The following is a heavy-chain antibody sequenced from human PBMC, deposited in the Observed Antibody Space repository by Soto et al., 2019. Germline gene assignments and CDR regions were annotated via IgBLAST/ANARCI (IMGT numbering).Heavy chain of an antibody. V-gene: IGHV3-23*01. J-gene: IGHJ4*02. D-gene: IGHD5-18*01. CDR2: LSGDGRST. CDR3: TKHHYIYGPPIDF. Sequence: QTGGSLRLSCTGSGFTFGNYAMGWVRQAPGKGPEWVSTLSGDGRSTYYVDSVKGRFTISRDNSKNTLFLQMSSLRAEDTAMYFCTKHHYIYGPPIDFWGQGTLVTVSS. CDR1: GFTFGNYA.